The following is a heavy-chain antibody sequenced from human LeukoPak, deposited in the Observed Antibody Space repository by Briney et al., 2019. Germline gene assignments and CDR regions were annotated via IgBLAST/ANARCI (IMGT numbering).Heavy chain of an antibody. J-gene: IGHJ3*01. CDR1: GHSFNAYY. CDR2: IDPNSGDT. Sequence: VSVKVSCKASGHSFNAYYIHWVRQAPGQGVQWMGRIDPNSGDTKYTQKFQGRVSMTRDTSISTAYMELSRLTPDDTAVYYCATFTAPRNAFDLWGQGTMVTVSS. V-gene: IGHV1-2*06. D-gene: IGHD3-16*01. CDR3: ATFTAPRNAFDL.